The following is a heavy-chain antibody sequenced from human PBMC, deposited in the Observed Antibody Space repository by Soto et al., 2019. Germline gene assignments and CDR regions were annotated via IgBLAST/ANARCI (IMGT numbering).Heavy chain of an antibody. J-gene: IGHJ5*02. V-gene: IGHV1-18*01. D-gene: IGHD6-6*01. Sequence: QVQLVQSGAEVKKPGASVKVSCKASGYTFTSYGISWVRQAPGQGLEWMGWISPYNGNTNYAQKLQGRVTMTTDTSPSTAYMELRILRSDDTAVYYCARSSGSAYWFDPWGQGTLVTVSS. CDR2: ISPYNGNT. CDR1: GYTFTSYG. CDR3: ARSSGSAYWFDP.